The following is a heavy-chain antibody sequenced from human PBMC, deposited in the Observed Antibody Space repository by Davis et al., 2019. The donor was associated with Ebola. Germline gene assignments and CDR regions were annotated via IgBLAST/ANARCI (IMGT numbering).Heavy chain of an antibody. CDR2: IYYSGGTN. CDR1: GGSISTRSYY. Sequence: PSETLSLTCTVSGGSISTRSYYWAWIRQAPGKGLEWIGTIYYSGGTNYYNPSLKSRITLSGDTSKNQFSLQLTSVTAADTARYHCARVSAGCSSTSCYLDDWGQGTLVTVSS. CDR3: ARVSAGCSSTSCYLDD. D-gene: IGHD2-2*01. J-gene: IGHJ4*02. V-gene: IGHV4-39*07.